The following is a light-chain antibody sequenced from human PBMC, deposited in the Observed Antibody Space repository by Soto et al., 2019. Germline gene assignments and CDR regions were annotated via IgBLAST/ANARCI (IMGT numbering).Light chain of an antibody. V-gene: IGLV1-47*01. CDR2: RNN. CDR1: SSNIGSNY. J-gene: IGLJ1*01. CDR3: HSFDASLSGSV. Sequence: QSVLTQPPSASGTPGQRVTISCSGSSSNIGSNYVYWYHQLPGTAPKLVIYRNNQRPSGVPDRISGSKSGTSASLAISGLRSEDEADYYCHSFDASLSGSVFGTGTKLTVL.